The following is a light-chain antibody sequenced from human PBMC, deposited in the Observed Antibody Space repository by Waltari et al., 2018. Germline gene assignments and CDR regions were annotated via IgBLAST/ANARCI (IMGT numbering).Light chain of an antibody. CDR2: DTS. V-gene: IGKV3-20*01. CDR3: QHNVRLPVT. Sequence: SCRASWSVRRALIWYQQKPGQAPILLIYDTSTRATGVPDRFSGSGSGTDFSLTISRLEPEDFAVYYCQHNVRLPVTFGQGTKVEIK. J-gene: IGKJ1*01. CDR1: WSVRRA.